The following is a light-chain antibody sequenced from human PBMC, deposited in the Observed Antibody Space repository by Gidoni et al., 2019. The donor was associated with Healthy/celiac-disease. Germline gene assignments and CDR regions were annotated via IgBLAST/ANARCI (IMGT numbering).Light chain of an antibody. CDR3: QQSYSTLMYT. CDR1: QSISSY. CDR2: AAS. J-gene: IGKJ2*01. Sequence: DIQMTQSPSSLSASVGDRVTITCRASQSISSYLNWYQQKPGKAPKLLIYAASSLQSGVPPRFSGSGSGTDFTLTISSLQPEDSATYYCQQSYSTLMYTFGQGTKLEIK. V-gene: IGKV1-39*01.